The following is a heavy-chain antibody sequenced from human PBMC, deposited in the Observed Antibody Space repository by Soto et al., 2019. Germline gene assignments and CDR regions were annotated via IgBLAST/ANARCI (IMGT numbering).Heavy chain of an antibody. J-gene: IGHJ6*02. D-gene: IGHD5-12*01. CDR3: ARHRGSPGSYFDMDV. CDR1: GYSFTSYW. Sequence: GESLKISCKGSGYSFTSYWINWVRQMPGKGLEWMGVIYPGDSDTRYSPSFQGQVTISADKSINTAYLQWRSLKASDNAVYYCARHRGSPGSYFDMDVWGQGTTVIVSS. V-gene: IGHV5-51*01. CDR2: IYPGDSDT.